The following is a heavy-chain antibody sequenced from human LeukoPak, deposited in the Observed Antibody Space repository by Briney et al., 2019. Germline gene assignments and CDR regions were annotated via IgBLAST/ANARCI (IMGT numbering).Heavy chain of an antibody. V-gene: IGHV3-7*01. CDR3: ARGSGYYGSGSNPYYYYGLDV. Sequence: AGGSLRLSCAASGFSFSNYWMSWVRQAPGEGLEWVANIKEDRSEKFYVDSVKGRFSISRDNARNSLYLQMNILRAEDTAVYYCARGSGYYGSGSNPYYYYGLDVWGQGTTVIVSS. D-gene: IGHD3-10*01. CDR1: GFSFSNYW. J-gene: IGHJ6*02. CDR2: IKEDRSEK.